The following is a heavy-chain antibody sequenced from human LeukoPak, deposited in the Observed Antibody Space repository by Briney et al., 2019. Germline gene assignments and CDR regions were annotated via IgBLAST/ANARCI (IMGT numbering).Heavy chain of an antibody. V-gene: IGHV1-69*11. D-gene: IGHD3/OR15-3a*01. CDR2: VIPFLGTT. CDR3: ARGPSSDLRTGFFFGYFHD. Sequence: GASVKVSCKASGGTFSKDAVSWVRQAPGEGLKWMGRVIPFLGTTNYAHNFQGRVTITADQDTQTAYMELRSLRSEDTAVYFCARGPSSDLRTGFFFGYFHDWGQGTLITVSS. CDR1: GGTFSKDA. J-gene: IGHJ4*02.